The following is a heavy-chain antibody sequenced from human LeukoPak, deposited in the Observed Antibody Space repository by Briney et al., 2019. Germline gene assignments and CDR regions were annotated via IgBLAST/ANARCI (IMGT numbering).Heavy chain of an antibody. V-gene: IGHV3-11*04. J-gene: IGHJ3*02. CDR2: ISSSGSTI. D-gene: IGHD3-22*01. Sequence: GGSLRLSCAAFGFTFSDYYMSWIRQAPGKGLEWVSYISSSGSTIYYADSVKGRFTISRDNAKNSLYLRMNSLRAEDTAVYYCASPGPMIVVVSDDAFDIWGQGTMVTVSS. CDR3: ASPGPMIVVVSDDAFDI. CDR1: GFTFSDYY.